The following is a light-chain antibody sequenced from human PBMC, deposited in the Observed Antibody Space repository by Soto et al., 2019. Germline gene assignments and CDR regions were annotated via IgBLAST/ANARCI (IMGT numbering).Light chain of an antibody. J-gene: IGLJ3*02. CDR3: SSYTASSTPYVL. CDR1: SSDVGAYNY. Sequence: QSVLTQPASVSGSPGQSITISCTGASSDVGAYNYVSWYQQHPGKAPKLMIYEVSNRPSGVSNRFSGSKSGYTASLTISGLQAEDEADYYCSSYTASSTPYVLFGGGTKLTVL. CDR2: EVS. V-gene: IGLV2-14*01.